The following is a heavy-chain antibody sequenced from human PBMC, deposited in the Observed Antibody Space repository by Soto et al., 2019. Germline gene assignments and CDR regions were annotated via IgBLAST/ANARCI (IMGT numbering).Heavy chain of an antibody. CDR3: ARDKPFDY. CDR1: GGSISGSPYY. CDR2: IYYSGST. V-gene: IGHV4-39*02. J-gene: IGHJ4*02. Sequence: SETLSLTCTVSGGSISGSPYYWGWIRQPPGKGLELIGTIYYSGSTYYNPSLKSRVTISVDTSKNQFSLKLSSVTAADTAVYYCARDKPFDYWGQGTLVTVSS.